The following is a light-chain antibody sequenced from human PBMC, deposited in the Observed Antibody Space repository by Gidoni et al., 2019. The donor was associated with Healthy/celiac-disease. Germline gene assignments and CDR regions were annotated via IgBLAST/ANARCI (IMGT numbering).Light chain of an antibody. CDR1: QRVSSSY. Sequence: EIVFTQSPATLSLSPGERVTLSCGASQRVSSSYLAWYQQTPGLAPRLLIYDASSRATGIPDRFSGSGSVTDFTLTISRLEPEDFAVYYCQQYGSSPLTFGGGTKVEIK. CDR3: QQYGSSPLT. J-gene: IGKJ4*01. V-gene: IGKV3D-20*01. CDR2: DAS.